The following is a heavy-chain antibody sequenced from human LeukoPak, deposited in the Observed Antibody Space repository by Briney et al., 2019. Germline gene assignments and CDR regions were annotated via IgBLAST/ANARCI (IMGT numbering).Heavy chain of an antibody. V-gene: IGHV4-38-2*01. CDR2: IYRSGST. CDR1: GYSISSGYY. D-gene: IGHD1-26*01. J-gene: IGHJ2*01. CDR3: ARSPPVRGLPNWYFDL. Sequence: SETLSLTCAVSGYSISSGYYWGWIRPSPGKGLEGIESIYRSGSTYYTPSLKSRVTISVDTSKNQFSLKLSSVTATDTAVYYCARSPPVRGLPNWYFDLWGRGTLVTVSS.